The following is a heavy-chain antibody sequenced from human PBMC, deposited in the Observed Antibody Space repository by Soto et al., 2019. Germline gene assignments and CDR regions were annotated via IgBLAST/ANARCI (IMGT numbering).Heavy chain of an antibody. J-gene: IGHJ6*02. CDR2: INPKSGAT. D-gene: IGHD2-21*02. CDR1: GYRFTGYG. V-gene: IGHV1-2*02. CDR3: VYDCAKSNYGGDDYFQYGLDV. Sequence: QVQLVQSGAEVKKPGASLKVSCKASGYRFTGYGLHWVRQAPGQGLQCMGWINPKSGATDYAQKFQGRVTMTRERSTNTAYLELSGLRSDDTADDTAVYDCAKSNYGGDDYFQYGLDVWGQGTTVTVSS.